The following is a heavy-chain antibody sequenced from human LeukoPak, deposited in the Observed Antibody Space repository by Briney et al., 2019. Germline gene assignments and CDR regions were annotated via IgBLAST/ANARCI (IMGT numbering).Heavy chain of an antibody. CDR2: IYYSGST. J-gene: IGHJ4*02. CDR1: GGSISSYY. D-gene: IGHD5-12*01. V-gene: IGHV4-59*12. CDR3: ARELYSGYDPKPFDY. Sequence: SETLSLTCTVSGGSISSYYWSWIRQPPGKGLEWIGYIYYSGSTNYNPSLKSRVTISVDTSKNQFSLKLSSVTAADTAVYYCARELYSGYDPKPFDYWGQGTLVTVSS.